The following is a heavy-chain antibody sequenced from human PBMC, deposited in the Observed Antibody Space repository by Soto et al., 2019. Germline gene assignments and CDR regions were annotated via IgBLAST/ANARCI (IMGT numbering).Heavy chain of an antibody. CDR1: GFTFSSYS. D-gene: IGHD4-17*01. Sequence: GGSLRLSCAASGFTFSSYSMNWVRQAPGKGLEWVSSISSSSSYIYYADSVKGRFTISRDNAKNSLYLQMNSLRAEDTAVYYCARADYGDLVYYYYGTDVWGQGTTVTVSS. J-gene: IGHJ6*02. CDR3: ARADYGDLVYYYYGTDV. V-gene: IGHV3-21*01. CDR2: ISSSSSYI.